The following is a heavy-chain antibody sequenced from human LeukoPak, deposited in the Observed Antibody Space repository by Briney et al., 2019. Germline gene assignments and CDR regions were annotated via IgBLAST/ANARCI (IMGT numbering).Heavy chain of an antibody. CDR3: ARGGYCSSTSCYGPDWFDP. V-gene: IGHV4-59*01. CDR2: IYYSGST. J-gene: IGHJ5*02. CDR1: GGSISSYY. Sequence: SETLSLTCTVSGGSISSYYWSWIRQPPGKGLEWIGYIYYSGSTNYNPSLKSRVTISVDTFKNQFSLKLSSVAAADTAVYYCARGGYCSSTSCYGPDWFDPWGQGTLVTVTS. D-gene: IGHD2-2*01.